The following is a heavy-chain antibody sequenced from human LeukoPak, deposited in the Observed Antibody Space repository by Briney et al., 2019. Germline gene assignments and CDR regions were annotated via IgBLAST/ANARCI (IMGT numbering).Heavy chain of an antibody. D-gene: IGHD4-17*01. V-gene: IGHV3-23*01. CDR1: GFTFSNYW. Sequence: PGGSLRLSCAASGFTFSNYWMSWVRQAPGKGLEWVSAISGSGGSTYYADSVKGRFTISRDNSKNTLYLQMNSLRAEDTAVYYCAKDRLSWATVSSFDYWGQGTLVTVSS. J-gene: IGHJ4*02. CDR2: ISGSGGST. CDR3: AKDRLSWATVSSFDY.